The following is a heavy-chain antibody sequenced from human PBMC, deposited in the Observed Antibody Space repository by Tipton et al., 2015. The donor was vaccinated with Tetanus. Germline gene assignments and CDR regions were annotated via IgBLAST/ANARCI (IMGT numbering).Heavy chain of an antibody. J-gene: IGHJ6*02. CDR1: GFTVSSNY. V-gene: IGHV3-53*01. Sequence: LRLSCAASGFTVSSNYMSWVRQAPGKGLEWVSIIYSGGRTYYADSVKGRFTISRDNSKNMLFLQMNSMRAEDTAVYYCTSSLNTWYYYGVDVWGQGTTVTVSS. D-gene: IGHD3-16*01. CDR3: TSSLNTWYYYGVDV. CDR2: IYSGGRT.